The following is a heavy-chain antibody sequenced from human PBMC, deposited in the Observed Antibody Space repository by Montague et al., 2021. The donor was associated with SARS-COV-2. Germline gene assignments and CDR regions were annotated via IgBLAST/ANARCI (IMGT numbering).Heavy chain of an antibody. V-gene: IGHV4-4*02. CDR3: ARKGSGRSDLAY. Sequence: SETLSLTCAVSGVSVLRRSSEEHMPVPPSQRHLVFGEIYHTESTKYKPSLKSRVSMSVDKSWNQFSLRLTSVTAADTAIYYCARKGSGRSDLAYWGQGTLVTVS. J-gene: IGHJ4*02. D-gene: IGHD1-26*01. CDR2: IYHTEST. CDR1: GVSVLRRSS.